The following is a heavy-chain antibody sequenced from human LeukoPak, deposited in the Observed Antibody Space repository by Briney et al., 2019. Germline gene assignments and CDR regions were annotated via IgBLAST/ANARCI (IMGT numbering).Heavy chain of an antibody. CDR3: ATDQIQVRLGELSFYF. V-gene: IGHV1-24*01. Sequence: GASVKVSCKVSGYTLTELSMHWVRQAPGKGLEWMGGFDPEDGETIYAQRFQGRVTMTEDTSTDTAYMELSSLRSEGTAVYYCATDQIQVRLGELSFYFWGQGTLVTVSS. CDR1: GYTLTELS. D-gene: IGHD3-16*02. J-gene: IGHJ4*02. CDR2: FDPEDGET.